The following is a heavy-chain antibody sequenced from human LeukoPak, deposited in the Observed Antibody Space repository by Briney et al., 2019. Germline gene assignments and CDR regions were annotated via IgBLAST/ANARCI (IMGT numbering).Heavy chain of an antibody. J-gene: IGHJ6*02. Sequence: GRSLRLSCAASGFTFSSYGMHWVRQAPGKGLEWVAVISYDGSNKYYADSVKGRLTISRDNSKNTLYLQMNSLRAEDTAVYYCAKDLINYYYGMDVWGQGTTVTVSS. CDR2: ISYDGSNK. CDR1: GFTFSSYG. V-gene: IGHV3-30*18. CDR3: AKDLINYYYGMDV.